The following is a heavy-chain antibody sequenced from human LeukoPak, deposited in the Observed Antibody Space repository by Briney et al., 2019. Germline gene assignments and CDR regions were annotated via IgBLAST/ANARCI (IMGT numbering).Heavy chain of an antibody. CDR3: AKVSGGGLYYDGMDV. CDR2: IKQDGSEK. Sequence: PGGSLRLSCTASGFTFSSYWMSWVRQAPGKGLEWVANIKQDGSEKYYLDSVKGRFTISRDNAKKSLYLQINSLRTEDTAVYYCAKVSGGGLYYDGMDVWGQGTTVTVSS. J-gene: IGHJ6*02. D-gene: IGHD1-14*01. V-gene: IGHV3-7*03. CDR1: GFTFSSYW.